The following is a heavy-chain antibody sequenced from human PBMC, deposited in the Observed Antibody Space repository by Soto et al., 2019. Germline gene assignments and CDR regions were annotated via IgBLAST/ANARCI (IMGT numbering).Heavy chain of an antibody. J-gene: IGHJ6*03. Sequence: PGESLKISCKGSGYSFTSYWISWVRQMPGKGLEWMGRIDPSDSYTNYSPSFQGHVTISADKSISTAYLQWSSLKASDTAMYYCARRGRTGTLYYYYMDVWGKGTTVTVSS. CDR1: GYSFTSYW. V-gene: IGHV5-10-1*01. CDR2: IDPSDSYT. CDR3: ARRGRTGTLYYYYMDV. D-gene: IGHD1-1*01.